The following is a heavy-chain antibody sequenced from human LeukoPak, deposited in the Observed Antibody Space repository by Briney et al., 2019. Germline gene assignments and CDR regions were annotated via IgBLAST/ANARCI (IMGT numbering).Heavy chain of an antibody. D-gene: IGHD3-22*01. Sequence: PGGSLRLSCAASGFTFSHAWMNWVRQAPGKGLEWVGRIASKAGGGTPDYAAPVKGRFIISRDDSENTVYVQMNSLRAEDTAVYYCAKVPTPHWYDSHWFDPWGQGTLVTVSS. CDR3: AKVPTPHWYDSHWFDP. V-gene: IGHV3-15*04. CDR1: GFTFSHAW. J-gene: IGHJ5*02. CDR2: IASKAGGGTP.